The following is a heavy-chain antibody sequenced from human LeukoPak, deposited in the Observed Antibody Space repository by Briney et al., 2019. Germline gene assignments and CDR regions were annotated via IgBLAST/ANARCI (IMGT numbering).Heavy chain of an antibody. V-gene: IGHV4-34*01. CDR2: INHSGST. CDR3: ARGHGSGSYIVY. J-gene: IGHJ4*02. D-gene: IGHD3-10*01. CDR1: GGSFSGYY. Sequence: SETLSLTCAVYGGSFSGYYWSWIRQPPGKGLERIGEINHSGSTNYNPSLKSRVTISVDTSKNQFSLKLSSVTAADTAVYYCARGHGSGSYIVYWGQGTLVTVSS.